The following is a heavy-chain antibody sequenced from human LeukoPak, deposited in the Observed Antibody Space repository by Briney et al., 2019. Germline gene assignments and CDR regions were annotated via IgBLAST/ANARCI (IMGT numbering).Heavy chain of an antibody. D-gene: IGHD2-21*01. Sequence: ASVKVSCKASGYTFTSYYMHWVRLAPGQGLEWMGIINPSGGSTSYAQKFQGRVTMTRDTSASTVYMELSSLRSEDTAVYYCARTLGGDCYGYWGQGTLVTVSS. CDR3: ARTLGGDCYGY. V-gene: IGHV1-46*01. CDR1: GYTFTSYY. CDR2: INPSGGST. J-gene: IGHJ4*02.